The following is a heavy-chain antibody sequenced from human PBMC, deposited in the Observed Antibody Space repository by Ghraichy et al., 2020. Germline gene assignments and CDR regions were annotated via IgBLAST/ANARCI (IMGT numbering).Heavy chain of an antibody. J-gene: IGHJ4*02. D-gene: IGHD5-24*01. CDR1: GYTFTDHY. CDR2: INPNSGAT. V-gene: IGHV1-2*06. CDR3: ARPRDGYNAFNY. Sequence: ASVKVSCKASGYTFTDHYIHWVRQAPGHGLEWMGRINPNSGATHYAQKFQDRVTMTRDTSISTASMELSGLRSDDTAVYYCARPRDGYNAFNYWGQGTLVTVSS.